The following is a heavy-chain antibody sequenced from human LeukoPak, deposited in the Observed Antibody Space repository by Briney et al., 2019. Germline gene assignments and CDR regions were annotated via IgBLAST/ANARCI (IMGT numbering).Heavy chain of an antibody. V-gene: IGHV3-21*01. D-gene: IGHD1-1*01. CDR2: ISSTGNYI. CDR1: GFIFSNFN. CDR3: ARVSTGPV. Sequence: GGSLRVSCVGSGFIFSNFNMNWVRQAPGQGMEWVSSISSTGNYIHYADSVKGRSTISRDNAQKSLYLQMNSLRVEDSAVYYCARVSTGPVWGQGTLVTVSS. J-gene: IGHJ4*02.